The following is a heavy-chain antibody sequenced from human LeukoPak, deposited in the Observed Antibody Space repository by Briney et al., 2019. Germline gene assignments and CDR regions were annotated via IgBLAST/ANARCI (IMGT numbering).Heavy chain of an antibody. CDR1: GFTFSSYA. CDR2: ISYDGSNK. CDR3: ARGRGSYSVDY. V-gene: IGHV3-30*04. D-gene: IGHD3-10*01. J-gene: IGHJ4*02. Sequence: GGSLRLSCAASGFTFSSYAMHWVRQAPGKGLEWVAVISYDGSNKNYADSVKGRFTISRDNSKNTLYLQMNSLRAEDTAVYYCARGRGSYSVDYWGQGTLVTVSS.